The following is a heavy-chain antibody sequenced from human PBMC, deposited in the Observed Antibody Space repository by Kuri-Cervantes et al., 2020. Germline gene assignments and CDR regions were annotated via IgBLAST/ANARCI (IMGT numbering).Heavy chain of an antibody. J-gene: IGHJ4*02. CDR2: IYYSGST. V-gene: IGHV4-59*01. D-gene: IGHD6-19*01. CDR1: GGSISSYY. Sequence: SETLSLTCTVSGGSISSYYWSWIRQPPGKGLEWIGYIYYSGSTNYNPSLKSRVTISVDTSKNQFSLKLSSVTAADTAVYYCARGDPSVAGYFDYWGQGTLVTVSS. CDR3: ARGDPSVAGYFDY.